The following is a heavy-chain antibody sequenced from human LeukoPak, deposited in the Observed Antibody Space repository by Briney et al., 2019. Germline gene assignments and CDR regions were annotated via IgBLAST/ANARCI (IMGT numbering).Heavy chain of an antibody. Sequence: SETLSLTCTVSGGSISSSSYYWGWIRQPPGKGLEWIGSIYYSGSTYYNPSLKSRVTISVDTSKNQFSLRLSSVTAADTAVYYCVRAYSSSSGHDYWGQGTLVTVSS. CDR3: VRAYSSSSGHDY. CDR2: IYYSGST. V-gene: IGHV4-39*01. D-gene: IGHD6-6*01. CDR1: GGSISSSSYY. J-gene: IGHJ4*02.